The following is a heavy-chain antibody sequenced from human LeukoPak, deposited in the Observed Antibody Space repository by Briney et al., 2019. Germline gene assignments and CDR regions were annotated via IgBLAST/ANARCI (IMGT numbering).Heavy chain of an antibody. V-gene: IGHV4-4*07. Sequence: SETLSLTCSDSGGSIRSYYWSWIRQPAGKGLEWIGRIKNSGNTNYNPSLESRVTLSLDTSKNQFSLNLSSVTAADTAVYYCAREGSSSGWRPFDIWGQGTVVTVSS. J-gene: IGHJ3*02. D-gene: IGHD6-19*01. CDR3: AREGSSSGWRPFDI. CDR1: GGSIRSYY. CDR2: IKNSGNT.